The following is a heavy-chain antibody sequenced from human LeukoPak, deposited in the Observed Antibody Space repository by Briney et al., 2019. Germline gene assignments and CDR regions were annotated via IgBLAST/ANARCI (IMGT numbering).Heavy chain of an antibody. CDR2: IFYSGST. Sequence: SETLSLTCTVSGGSISRYYWSWIRQPPGKGLEWIGYIFYSGSTNYNPSLKSRVTISVDTSKNQFSVKLSSVTAADTAVYYCASHLPGGATTGMNVWGQGTMVTVSS. J-gene: IGHJ3*01. CDR3: ASHLPGGATTGMNV. V-gene: IGHV4-59*08. CDR1: GGSISRYY. D-gene: IGHD1-14*01.